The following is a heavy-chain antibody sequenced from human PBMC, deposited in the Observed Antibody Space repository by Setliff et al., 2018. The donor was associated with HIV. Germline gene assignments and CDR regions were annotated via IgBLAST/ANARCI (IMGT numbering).Heavy chain of an antibody. J-gene: IGHJ4*02. D-gene: IGHD3-10*01. CDR1: GGSISSGDYY. Sequence: PSETLSLTCTVSGGSISSGDYYWSWIRQHPGKGLEWIGYIYYSGSTYYNPSLKSRVTISVDTSKNQFSLNLNSVTATDTAVYYCVRQGLTMNRGVPAPILYYFDYWGQGTLVTAPQ. V-gene: IGHV4-31*03. CDR2: IYYSGST. CDR3: VRQGLTMNRGVPAPILYYFDY.